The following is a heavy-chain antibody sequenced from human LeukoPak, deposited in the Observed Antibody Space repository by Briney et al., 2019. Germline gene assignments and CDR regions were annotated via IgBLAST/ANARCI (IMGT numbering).Heavy chain of an antibody. CDR1: GFTFSSHS. CDR2: ISPSGNYI. J-gene: IGHJ4*02. D-gene: IGHD2-2*01. CDR3: ARDLSSSTSCYSY. Sequence: GGSLTLSCAASGFTFSSHSMNWVRQAPGKGLEWVSSISPSGNYIYYADSVEGRFTISRDNAKNSLYLQMNSLRAEDTADYYCARDLSSSTSCYSYGGQGTLVTVSS. V-gene: IGHV3-21*01.